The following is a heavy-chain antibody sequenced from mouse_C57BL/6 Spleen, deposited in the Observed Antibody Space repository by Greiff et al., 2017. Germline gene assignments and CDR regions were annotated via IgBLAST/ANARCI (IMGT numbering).Heavy chain of an antibody. D-gene: IGHD1-1*01. J-gene: IGHJ1*03. CDR1: GYTFTSYW. Sequence: VKLQQPGAELVMPGASVKLSCKASGYTFTSYWMHWVKQRPGQGLEWIGEIDPSDSYTNYNQKFKGKSTLTVDKSSSTAYMQLSSLTSEDSAVYYCARTRGSSYEGWYCDVWGTGTTVTVSS. CDR3: ARTRGSSYEGWYCDV. CDR2: IDPSDSYT. V-gene: IGHV1-69*01.